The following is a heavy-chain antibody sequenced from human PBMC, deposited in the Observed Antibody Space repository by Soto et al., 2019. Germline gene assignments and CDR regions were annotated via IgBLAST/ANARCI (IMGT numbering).Heavy chain of an antibody. CDR2: IYTTGST. CDR3: ARVKATLYRHYYFDY. Sequence: SETLSLTCTVSGGSISTYFWSWIRQPAGGGLEWIGRIYTTGSTNYNPSLKSRVTMSLDTSRNQFSLRLRSLTAADTAVYFCARVKATLYRHYYFDYWGQGTPVTVSS. J-gene: IGHJ4*02. CDR1: GGSISTYF. V-gene: IGHV4-4*07. D-gene: IGHD5-12*01.